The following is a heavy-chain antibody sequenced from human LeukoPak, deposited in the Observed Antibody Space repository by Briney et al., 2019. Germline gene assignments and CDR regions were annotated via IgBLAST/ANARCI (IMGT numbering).Heavy chain of an antibody. CDR2: INHSGST. D-gene: IGHD2-15*01. V-gene: IGHV4-34*01. CDR1: GGSFSGYY. CDR3: VTSPATSCIY. Sequence: SETLPLTCAVYGGSFSGYYWNWIRRPPGKGLEWIGEINHSGSTTYNPSLKSRVTISVDTSKNQFSLKLSSVTAADTAVYYCVTSPATSCIYWAQGTLVTVSS. J-gene: IGHJ4*02.